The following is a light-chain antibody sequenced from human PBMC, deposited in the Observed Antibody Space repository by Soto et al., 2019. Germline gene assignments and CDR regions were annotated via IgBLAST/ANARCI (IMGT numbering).Light chain of an antibody. CDR1: QSISSF. CDR3: QQYNSYS. J-gene: IGKJ1*01. V-gene: IGKV1-5*01. Sequence: MQMTQSPSTLSASVGDRVTITCRASQSISSFFAWYHQKTGKAPKLLIYDASSLESGVPARFSGSGSGTECTLTISSLQPDDFATYYCQQYNSYSFGQGTKVDIK. CDR2: DAS.